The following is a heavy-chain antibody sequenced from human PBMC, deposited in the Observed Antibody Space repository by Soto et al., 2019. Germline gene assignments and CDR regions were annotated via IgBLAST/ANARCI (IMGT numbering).Heavy chain of an antibody. Sequence: QVQLVQSGAEVKKPGASVKVSCKASGYTFTRYDINWVRQATGQGLEWMGWMNPISGNTGYAQKFQGRVTLTRNTSISTAYMELSSLRSDDTAVYYCARGLTPDWFDPWGKGTLVTVSS. CDR2: MNPISGNT. CDR3: ARGLTPDWFDP. J-gene: IGHJ5*02. D-gene: IGHD3-9*01. V-gene: IGHV1-8*01. CDR1: GYTFTRYD.